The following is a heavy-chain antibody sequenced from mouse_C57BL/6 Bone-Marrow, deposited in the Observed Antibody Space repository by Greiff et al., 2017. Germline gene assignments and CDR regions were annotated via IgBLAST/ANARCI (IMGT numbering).Heavy chain of an antibody. Sequence: EVKLVESGGDLVKPGGSLKLSCAASGFTFSSYGMSWVRQTPDKRLEWVATISSGGSYTYYPDSVKGRFTSSRDNAKNTLYLQMSSLKSEDTAMYYCARQSEAMDYWGQGTSVTVSS. CDR1: GFTFSSYG. CDR3: ARQSEAMDY. J-gene: IGHJ4*01. V-gene: IGHV5-6*01. CDR2: ISSGGSYT.